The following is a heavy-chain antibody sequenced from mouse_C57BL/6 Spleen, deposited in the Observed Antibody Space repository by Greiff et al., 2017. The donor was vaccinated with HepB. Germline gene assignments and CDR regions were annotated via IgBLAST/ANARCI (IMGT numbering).Heavy chain of an antibody. D-gene: IGHD2-4*01. CDR2: IWRGGST. CDR1: GFSLTSYG. CDR3: ANYDYDNYAMDY. Sequence: VKLMESGPGLVQPSQSLSITCTVSGFSLTSYGVHWVRQSPGKGLEWLGVIWRGGSTDYNAAFMSRLSITKDNSKSQVFFKMNSLQADDTAIYYCANYDYDNYAMDYWGQGTSVTVSS. V-gene: IGHV2-5*01. J-gene: IGHJ4*01.